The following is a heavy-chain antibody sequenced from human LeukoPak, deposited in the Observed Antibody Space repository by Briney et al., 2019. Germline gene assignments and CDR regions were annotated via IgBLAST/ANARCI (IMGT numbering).Heavy chain of an antibody. D-gene: IGHD3-9*01. CDR1: GYTFTSYG. Sequence: ASVKVSCKASGYTFTSYGISWVRQAPGQGLEWMGWISAYNGNTNYAQKLQGRVTMTTDTSTSTAYMELRSLRSDDTAVYYCARRYYDILTGWGWFDPWGQGTLVTVSS. V-gene: IGHV1-18*01. CDR2: ISAYNGNT. CDR3: ARRYYDILTGWGWFDP. J-gene: IGHJ5*02.